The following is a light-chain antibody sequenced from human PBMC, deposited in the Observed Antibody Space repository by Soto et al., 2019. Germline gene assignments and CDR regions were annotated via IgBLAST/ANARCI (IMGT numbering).Light chain of an antibody. CDR2: DTS. CDR3: LLSYSGALYV. J-gene: IGLJ1*01. Sequence: QAVVTQEPSLTVSPGGTVTLTCGSSTGAVTSGHYPYWFQQKPGQAPRTLIYDTSNKHSWTPARFSVALLGGKAALTLSGAQPEDEAEYYCLLSYSGALYVFGTGTKLTVL. CDR1: TGAVTSGHY. V-gene: IGLV7-46*01.